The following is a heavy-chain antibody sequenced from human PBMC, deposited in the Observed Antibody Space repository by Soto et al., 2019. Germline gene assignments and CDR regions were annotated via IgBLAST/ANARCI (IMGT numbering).Heavy chain of an antibody. CDR1: GFTLSWYD. CDR2: IGTAGDT. Sequence: GGSLRLSCAASGFTLSWYDIHWVRQVTGKGLEWVSSIGTAGDTYYPGSVKGRFTISRENAKNSLYLQMNSLRAEDTAVYYCAMQPRAENHHYLLAVCGQGTTVTVSS. V-gene: IGHV3-13*01. D-gene: IGHD1-26*01. CDR3: AMQPRAENHHYLLAV. J-gene: IGHJ6*02.